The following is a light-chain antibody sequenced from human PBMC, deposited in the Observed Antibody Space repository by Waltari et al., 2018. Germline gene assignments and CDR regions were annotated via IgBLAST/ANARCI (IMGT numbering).Light chain of an antibody. CDR3: MQATRWPYT. J-gene: IGKJ2*01. V-gene: IGKV2-30*01. Sequence: DAVMTQSPLSLPVTLGQPASISCRSSQSLVFSDGNIYLNWFQQRPGQSPRRLVYKVSNRDSRDPDRLVGSGSGTDVTLKISRVEAEDVGGVYYCMQATRWPYTFGQGTKLEIK. CDR2: KVS. CDR1: QSLVFSDGNIY.